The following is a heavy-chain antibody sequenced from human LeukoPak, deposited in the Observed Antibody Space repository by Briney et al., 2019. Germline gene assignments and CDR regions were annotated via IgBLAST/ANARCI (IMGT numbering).Heavy chain of an antibody. CDR1: GGSISSYY. CDR2: IHYSGST. V-gene: IGHV4-59*01. Sequence: PSETLSLXCTVSGGSISSYYWSWIRQPPGKGLEWIGYIHYSGSTNYNPSLKSRVTISVDTSKNQFSLKLSSVTAADTAVYYCARDWRIGSSWWIDYWGQGTLATVSS. D-gene: IGHD6-13*01. CDR3: ARDWRIGSSWWIDY. J-gene: IGHJ4*02.